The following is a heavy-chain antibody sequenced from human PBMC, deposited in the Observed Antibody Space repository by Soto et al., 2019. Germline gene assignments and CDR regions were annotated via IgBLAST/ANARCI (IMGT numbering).Heavy chain of an antibody. J-gene: IGHJ6*02. D-gene: IGHD3-9*01. Sequence: SVKVSCKASGGTFSSYTISWVRQAPGQGLEWMGRIIPILGIANYAQKFQGRVTITRDTSASTAYMELSSLRSEDTAVYYCARERHFDWLYYYYYYGMDVWGQGTTVTVSS. V-gene: IGHV1-69*04. CDR2: IIPILGIA. CDR1: GGTFSSYT. CDR3: ARERHFDWLYYYYYYGMDV.